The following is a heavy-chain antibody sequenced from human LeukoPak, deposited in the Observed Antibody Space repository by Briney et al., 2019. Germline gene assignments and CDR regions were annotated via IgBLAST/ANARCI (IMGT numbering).Heavy chain of an antibody. Sequence: GGSLRLSCAASGFTVSSNYMSWVRQAPGKGLEWVSVIYSDGNTYYADSVKGRFTISRDNFKNTLYLQMNGLRAEDTAVYYCARDHYGLASYPNPWGQGTLVTVSS. D-gene: IGHD3-10*01. V-gene: IGHV3-66*01. J-gene: IGHJ5*02. CDR2: IYSDGNT. CDR1: GFTVSSNY. CDR3: ARDHYGLASYPNP.